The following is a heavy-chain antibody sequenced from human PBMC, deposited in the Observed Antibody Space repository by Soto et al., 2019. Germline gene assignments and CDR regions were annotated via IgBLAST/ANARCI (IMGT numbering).Heavy chain of an antibody. CDR3: AREGFRAVMSYYGMDV. D-gene: IGHD3-16*01. CDR1: GFTFSNYW. Sequence: GGSLRLSCAASGFTFSNYWMYWVRQLPGKGLMWASRINTDGSGTNYADFVKGRFTISRDNAENTLYLQMNSLRAEDTAVYYCAREGFRAVMSYYGMDVWGQGTTVPVSS. V-gene: IGHV3-74*01. CDR2: INTDGSGT. J-gene: IGHJ6*02.